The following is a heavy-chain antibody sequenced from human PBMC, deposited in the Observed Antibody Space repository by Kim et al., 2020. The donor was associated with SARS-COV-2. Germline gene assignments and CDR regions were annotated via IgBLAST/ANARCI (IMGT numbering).Heavy chain of an antibody. CDR1: GGSISSSSYY. CDR3: ARQGSVAARPGYYYYGMYV. D-gene: IGHD6-6*01. V-gene: IGHV4-39*01. CDR2: IYYSGST. J-gene: IGHJ6*02. Sequence: SETLSLTCTVSGGSISSSSYYWGWIRQPPGKGLEWIGSIYYSGSTYYNPSLKSRVTISVDTSKNQFSLKLSSVTAADTAVYYCARQGSVAARPGYYYYGMYVWGQGTTVTVSS.